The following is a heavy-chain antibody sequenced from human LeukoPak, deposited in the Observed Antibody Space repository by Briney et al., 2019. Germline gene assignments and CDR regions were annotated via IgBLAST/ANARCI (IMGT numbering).Heavy chain of an antibody. CDR3: ARHVVALGFDY. V-gene: IGHV3-21*01. CDR1: GFTFSTYT. D-gene: IGHD3-22*01. Sequence: GESLRLSCAASGFTFSTYTMNWVRQAPGKGLEWVSSITTSSSYIYYADSVKGRFTISRDNAKNSLYLQMNSLRAEDTAVYYCARHVVALGFDYWGQGTLVTVSS. CDR2: ITTSSSYI. J-gene: IGHJ4*02.